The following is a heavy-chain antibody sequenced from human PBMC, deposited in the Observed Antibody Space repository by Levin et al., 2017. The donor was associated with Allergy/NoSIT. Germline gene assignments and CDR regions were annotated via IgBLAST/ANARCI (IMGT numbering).Heavy chain of an antibody. Sequence: VSGPTLVKPPETLTLTCTFSGFSLNTSGVGVGWIRQPPGKALEWLALIYWDDAERYSPSLKSRLTIAKDTSKNQVVLAMTNMDPVDTATYYCAHARYYYDSGSRGFDYWGQGSLVTVSS. CDR3: AHARYYYDSGSRGFDY. D-gene: IGHD3-10*01. CDR1: GFSLNTSGVG. V-gene: IGHV2-5*02. CDR2: IYWDDAE. J-gene: IGHJ4*02.